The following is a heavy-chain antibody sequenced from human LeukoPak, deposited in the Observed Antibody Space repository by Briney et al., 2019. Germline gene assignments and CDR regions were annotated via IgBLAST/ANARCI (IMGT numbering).Heavy chain of an antibody. CDR3: ASRVSAVPYYYGMDV. CDR2: INHSGST. CDR1: GGSFSGYY. V-gene: IGHV4-34*01. D-gene: IGHD2-21*01. Sequence: SETLSLTCAVYGGSFSGYYWSWIRQPPGKGLEWIGEINHSGSTNYNPSLKSRVTISVDTSKNQFSLKLSSVTAADTAVYYCASRVSAVPYYYGMDVWGQGTTVTVSS. J-gene: IGHJ6*02.